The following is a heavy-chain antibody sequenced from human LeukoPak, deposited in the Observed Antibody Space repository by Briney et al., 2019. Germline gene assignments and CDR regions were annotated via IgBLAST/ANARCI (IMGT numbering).Heavy chain of an antibody. CDR2: ISGSGDNT. D-gene: IGHD2-2*02. CDR3: TKPDCPSTSCYTLDY. CDR1: GFTFSSYA. J-gene: IGHJ4*02. V-gene: IGHV3-23*01. Sequence: GGSLRLSCTASGFTFSSYAMSWVRQAPGKGLEWVSAISGSGDNTYYADSVKGRFTISRDNSKNTLYLQMNSLRVEDTAVYYCTKPDCPSTSCYTLDYWGQGILVTVSS.